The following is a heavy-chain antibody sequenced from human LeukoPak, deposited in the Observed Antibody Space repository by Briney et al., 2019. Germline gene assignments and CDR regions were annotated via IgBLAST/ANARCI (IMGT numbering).Heavy chain of an antibody. J-gene: IGHJ6*02. CDR1: GYTFTSYD. D-gene: IGHD1-26*01. V-gene: IGHV1-69*13. Sequence: SVKVSCKASGYTFTSYDISWVRQAPGQGLEWMGGIIPIFGTANYAQKFQGRVTITADESTSTAYMELSSLRSEDTAVYYCARGIVGASANYYYYGMDVWGQGTTVTVSS. CDR3: ARGIVGASANYYYYGMDV. CDR2: IIPIFGTA.